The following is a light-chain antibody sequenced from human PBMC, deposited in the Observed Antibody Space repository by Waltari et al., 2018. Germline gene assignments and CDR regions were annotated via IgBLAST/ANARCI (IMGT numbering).Light chain of an antibody. CDR1: QSVSSN. Sequence: DIVMTQSPAILSVSPGERATLSCRASQSVSSNLAWYQQKPGRAPRLLIYGTSTRATGTPARFSGSGTGTEFTLTISSMESEDFAVYYCQQYNKWRTFGQGTKVEIK. J-gene: IGKJ1*01. CDR2: GTS. V-gene: IGKV3-15*01. CDR3: QQYNKWRT.